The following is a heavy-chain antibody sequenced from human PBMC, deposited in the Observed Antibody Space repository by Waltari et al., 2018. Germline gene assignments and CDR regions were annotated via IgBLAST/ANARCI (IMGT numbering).Heavy chain of an antibody. Sequence: QVHLVQSGAEVKKPGASVRVSCKTSGYTFSDYYIYWVRQAPGQGLEWRGWINPKSGATNPAQKFQGRVTLTSDTSTSTVYMELRGLTSDDTAIYYCARDLFPNFWSGYGFDIWGQGTKVTVSS. CDR3: ARDLFPNFWSGYGFDI. D-gene: IGHD3-3*01. V-gene: IGHV1-2*02. J-gene: IGHJ3*02. CDR1: GYTFSDYY. CDR2: INPKSGAT.